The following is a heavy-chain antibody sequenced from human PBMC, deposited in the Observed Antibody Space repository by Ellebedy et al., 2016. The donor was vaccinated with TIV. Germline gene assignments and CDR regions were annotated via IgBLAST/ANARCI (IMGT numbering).Heavy chain of an antibody. V-gene: IGHV3-30*03. CDR2: ITYDGNQK. D-gene: IGHD2/OR15-2a*01. J-gene: IGHJ4*02. CDR1: GFSLGSFW. Sequence: GGSLRLSXVVSGFSLGSFWMSWVRQAPGKGLEWVAVITYDGNQKYYADSVKGRFTISRDNSKNTLYLQMKSLRPEDTAVYYCARDGPFLGSNAFDYWGQGTLVTVSS. CDR3: ARDGPFLGSNAFDY.